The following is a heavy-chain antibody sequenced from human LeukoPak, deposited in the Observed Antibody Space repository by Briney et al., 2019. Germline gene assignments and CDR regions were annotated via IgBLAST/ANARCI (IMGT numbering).Heavy chain of an antibody. Sequence: GGSLRLSCAASGFTFSSYWMHWVRQAPGKGLVWVSRIKGDGNTNYTDSVKGRFTISRDNAKNTVSLQMNSLRAEDTGVYYCARAPSEIGGYYPEYFRHWGQGTLVTVSS. CDR1: GFTFSSYW. D-gene: IGHD3-22*01. CDR3: ARAPSEIGGYYPEYFRH. CDR2: IKGDGNT. J-gene: IGHJ1*01. V-gene: IGHV3-74*01.